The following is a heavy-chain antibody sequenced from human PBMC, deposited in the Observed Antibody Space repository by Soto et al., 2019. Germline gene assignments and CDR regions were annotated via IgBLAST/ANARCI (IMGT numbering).Heavy chain of an antibody. Sequence: ASVKVSCKASGYTLTSYGISWVRQAPGQGLEWMGWISAYNTNTHYAHKFQGRVTMTTDTSTSTAYMELRSLRSDDTAVYYCARDAVLGCSSASCYRGNWFDPWGQGIMVTVSS. J-gene: IGHJ5*02. D-gene: IGHD2-2*02. CDR2: ISAYNTNT. CDR3: ARDAVLGCSSASCYRGNWFDP. V-gene: IGHV1-18*01. CDR1: GYTLTSYG.